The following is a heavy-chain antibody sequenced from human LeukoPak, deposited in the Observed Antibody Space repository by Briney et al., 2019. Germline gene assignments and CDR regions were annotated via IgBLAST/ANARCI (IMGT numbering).Heavy chain of an antibody. Sequence: PGGSLRLSCAASEFTFSSYALSWVRQAPGKGLEWVSSISDSGDYTSYADSVKGRFTISRDNPKNTLYLQMNSLRAEDTAVYYCARDGEDYYGSGSYSHWGQGTLVTVSS. CDR2: ISDSGDYT. V-gene: IGHV3-23*01. J-gene: IGHJ4*02. CDR1: EFTFSSYA. D-gene: IGHD3-10*01. CDR3: ARDGEDYYGSGSYSH.